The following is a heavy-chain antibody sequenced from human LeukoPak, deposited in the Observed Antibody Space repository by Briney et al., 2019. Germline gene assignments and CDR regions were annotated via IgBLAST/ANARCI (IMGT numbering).Heavy chain of an antibody. J-gene: IGHJ5*02. D-gene: IGHD3-9*01. Sequence: SETLSLTCTVSGGSISSSSYYWVWIRQPPGKGLEWMGCIYYSGSTYYHPSLKSRVTISVDTSKNQFSLKLSSVTAADTAVYYCATHGVDILTGYALYNWFDPWGQGTLVTVSS. CDR2: IYYSGST. CDR3: ATHGVDILTGYALYNWFDP. CDR1: GGSISSSSYY. V-gene: IGHV4-39*01.